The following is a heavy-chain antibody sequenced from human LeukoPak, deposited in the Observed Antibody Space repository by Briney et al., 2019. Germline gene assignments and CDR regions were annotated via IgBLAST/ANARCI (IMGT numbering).Heavy chain of an antibody. CDR2: IYYSGST. D-gene: IGHD2-21*02. V-gene: IGHV4-31*03. CDR1: GGSISSGGSY. Sequence: SETLSLTCTVSGGSISSGGSYWSWIRQHPGKGLEWIGYIYYSGSTYYNPSLKSRVTISVDTSKSQFSLRLSAVTAADTAVYHCAREMDCGADCYSYDYWGQGTLVTVSS. J-gene: IGHJ4*02. CDR3: AREMDCGADCYSYDY.